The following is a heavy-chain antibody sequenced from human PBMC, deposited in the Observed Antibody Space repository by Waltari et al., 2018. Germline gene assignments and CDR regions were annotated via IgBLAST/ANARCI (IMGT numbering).Heavy chain of an antibody. CDR2: ITVNSGSM. Sequence: EVQLVESGGGLVQPGRSLRLSCAASGFTFDDYAMPWVRQAPGKGLEWVSGITVNSGSMDYADSVKGRFTISRDNAKKSLYLQMNSLRAEDTALYYCAKTSSSSPWYYFDYWGQGTLVTVSS. CDR3: AKTSSSSPWYYFDY. V-gene: IGHV3-9*01. D-gene: IGHD6-6*01. J-gene: IGHJ4*02. CDR1: GFTFDDYA.